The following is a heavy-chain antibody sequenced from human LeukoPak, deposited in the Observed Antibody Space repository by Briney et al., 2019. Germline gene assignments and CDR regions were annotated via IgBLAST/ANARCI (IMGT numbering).Heavy chain of an antibody. CDR3: ASLSSDYGDYPYFDY. Sequence: ASVKVSCKASGYTFTSYYMHWVRQAPGQGLEWMGIINPSGGSTSYAQKFQGRVTMTRDTSTSTVYMELSSLRSEDTAVYYCASLSSDYGDYPYFDYWGQGTLVTVSS. D-gene: IGHD4-17*01. CDR1: GYTFTSYY. V-gene: IGHV1-46*01. CDR2: INPSGGST. J-gene: IGHJ4*02.